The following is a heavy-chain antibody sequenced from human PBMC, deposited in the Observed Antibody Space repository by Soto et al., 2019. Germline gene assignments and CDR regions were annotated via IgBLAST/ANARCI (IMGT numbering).Heavy chain of an antibody. Sequence: VESLKISCKGPGYTFTDCWIGWGRQLPGKGLEWMGIIYPGDSDTRYSPSFQGHVTITVDKSTTTAYLQWNTLRASDTAMYYCARQVSNFPYYSSAMEVWGQGT. CDR1: GYTFTDCW. D-gene: IGHD2-15*01. V-gene: IGHV5-51*01. J-gene: IGHJ6*01. CDR2: IYPGDSDT. CDR3: ARQVSNFPYYSSAMEV.